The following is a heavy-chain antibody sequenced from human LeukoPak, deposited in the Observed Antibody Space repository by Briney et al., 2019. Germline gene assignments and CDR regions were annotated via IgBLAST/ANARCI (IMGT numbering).Heavy chain of an antibody. V-gene: IGHV3-30*02. J-gene: IGHJ3*02. CDR2: IRYDGSNK. CDR1: GFTFSSCG. Sequence: GGSLRLSRAASGFTFSSCGMHWVRQAPGKGLEWVAFIRYDGSNKYYADSVKGRFTISRDNSKNTLYLQMNSLRAEDTAVYYCAKDGDSSGYYLDAFDIWGQGTMVTVSS. CDR3: AKDGDSSGYYLDAFDI. D-gene: IGHD3-22*01.